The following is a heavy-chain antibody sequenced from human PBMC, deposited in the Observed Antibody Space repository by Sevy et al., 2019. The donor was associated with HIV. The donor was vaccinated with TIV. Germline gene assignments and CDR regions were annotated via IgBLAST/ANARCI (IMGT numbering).Heavy chain of an antibody. CDR3: AKRGNWGGDY. D-gene: IGHD7-27*01. V-gene: IGHV3-23*01. CDR2: ISGSGGST. CDR1: GFTFSSYA. Sequence: GGSLRLSCAASGFTFSSYAMSWVRQAPGKGLEWVSAISGSGGSTYYADSVKGRFTISRDNSKNTLYLQMNSLRAEEPAVYYCAKRGNWGGDYWGQGTLVTVSS. J-gene: IGHJ4*02.